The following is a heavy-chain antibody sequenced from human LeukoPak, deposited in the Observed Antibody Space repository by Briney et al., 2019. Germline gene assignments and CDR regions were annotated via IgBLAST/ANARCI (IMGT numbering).Heavy chain of an antibody. Sequence: SEXXSXXCTVSGGSISXYXXSWIXQPPGKGXXXIGYIYYSGSTNYNPSLKSRVTISVDTSKNQFSLKLSSVTAADTAVYYCARSDSSGYFDYWGQGTLVTVSS. CDR1: GGSISXYX. CDR3: ARSDSSGYFDY. CDR2: IYYSGST. V-gene: IGHV4-59*01. J-gene: IGHJ4*02. D-gene: IGHD3-22*01.